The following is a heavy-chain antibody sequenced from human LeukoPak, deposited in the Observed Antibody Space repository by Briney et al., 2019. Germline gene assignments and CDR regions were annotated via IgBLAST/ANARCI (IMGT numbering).Heavy chain of an antibody. J-gene: IGHJ4*02. Sequence: SETLSLTCTVSGGSISSTSYYWGWIRQPPGKGLEWIGSIYYSWDTYYNPSLKSRVTISVDTSKNQFSLKLSSVTAADTAVYYCARIVVADFDDWGQGTLVTVSS. V-gene: IGHV4-39*01. D-gene: IGHD3-22*01. CDR1: GGSISSTSYY. CDR2: IYYSWDT. CDR3: ARIVVADFDD.